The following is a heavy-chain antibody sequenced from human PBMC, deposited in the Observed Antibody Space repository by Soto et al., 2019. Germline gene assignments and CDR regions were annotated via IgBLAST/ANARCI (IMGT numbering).Heavy chain of an antibody. CDR1: GGTFSSYA. CDR2: IIPIFGTA. D-gene: IGHD1-26*01. V-gene: IGHV1-69*13. CDR3: ASRGGSYLSHYYFDY. J-gene: IGHJ4*02. Sequence: ASVKVSCKASGGTFSSYAISWVRQAPGQGLEWMGGIIPIFGTANYAQKFQGRVTITADESTSTAYMELSSLRSEDTAVYYCASRGGSYLSHYYFDYWGQGTLVTVSS.